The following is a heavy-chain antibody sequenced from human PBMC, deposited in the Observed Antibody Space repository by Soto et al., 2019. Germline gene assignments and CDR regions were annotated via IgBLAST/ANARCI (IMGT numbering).Heavy chain of an antibody. Sequence: SETLSLTCTVSGGSVSSGIYYWSWIRQPPGKGLELIGYIYYSGSTNYNPSLKSRVTISVDTSKNQFSLKLSSVTTADTAVYYCESVAFNQRSDYLLNWFYPWGPGTLLIV. V-gene: IGHV4-61*01. D-gene: IGHD3-22*01. CDR3: ESVAFNQRSDYLLNWFYP. J-gene: IGHJ5*02. CDR2: IYYSGST. CDR1: GGSVSSGIYY.